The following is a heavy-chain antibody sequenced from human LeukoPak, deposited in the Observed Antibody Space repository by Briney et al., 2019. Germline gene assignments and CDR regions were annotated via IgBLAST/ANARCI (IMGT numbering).Heavy chain of an antibody. CDR1: GGSFSGYY. Sequence: SETLSLTCAVYGGSFSGYYWSWIRQPAGKGLEWIGEINHSGSTNYNPSLKSRVTISVDTSKNQFSLKLSSVTAADTAVYYCARGISSSTSAFDYWGQGTLVTVSS. J-gene: IGHJ4*02. CDR3: ARGISSSTSAFDY. D-gene: IGHD2-2*01. V-gene: IGHV4-34*01. CDR2: INHSGST.